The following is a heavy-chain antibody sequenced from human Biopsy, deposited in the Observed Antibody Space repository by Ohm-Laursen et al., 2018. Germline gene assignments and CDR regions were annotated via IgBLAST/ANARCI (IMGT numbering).Heavy chain of an antibody. CDR2: IYNSETT. CDR3: ARHPTGFWFDP. V-gene: IGHV4-39*01. J-gene: IGHJ5*02. Sequence: GTLSLTCSVSGVSISASTTSYWAWLRQPPGKGLECIGSIYNSETTLYNPSIKSRVAISVDTSTNQISRKVSSVTAADTALYYCARHPTGFWFDPWGHGTLVTVSS. CDR1: GVSISASTTSY.